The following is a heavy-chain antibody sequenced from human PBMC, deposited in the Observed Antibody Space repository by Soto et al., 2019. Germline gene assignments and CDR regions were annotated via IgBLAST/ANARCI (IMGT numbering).Heavy chain of an antibody. J-gene: IGHJ4*02. V-gene: IGHV4-31*03. Sequence: PSETLSLTCTVSGGSISSGGYYWSWIRQHPGKGLEWIGYIYYSGSTYYNPSLKSRVTISVDTSKNQFSLKLSSVTAADTAVYYRARDNRSGYYFDYWGQGTLVTVSS. CDR1: GGSISSGGYY. CDR3: ARDNRSGYYFDY. D-gene: IGHD3-22*01. CDR2: IYYSGST.